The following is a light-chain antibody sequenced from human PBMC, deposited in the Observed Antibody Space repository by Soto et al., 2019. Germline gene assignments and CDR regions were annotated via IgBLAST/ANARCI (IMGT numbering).Light chain of an antibody. CDR1: SSNIGSNT. J-gene: IGLJ2*01. V-gene: IGLV1-44*01. Sequence: QAVVTQPPSASGTPGQRVTISCSGGSSNIGSNTVNWYQQLPGPAPYLLIDSNNQRPSGVPDRFAGSKSGTSASLAISGLQSEDEAYYYCAAWGDSLSAVVSGGGTQLTV. CDR3: AAWGDSLSAVV. CDR2: SNN.